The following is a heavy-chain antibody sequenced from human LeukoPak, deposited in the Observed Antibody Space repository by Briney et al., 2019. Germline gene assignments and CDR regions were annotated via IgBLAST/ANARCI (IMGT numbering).Heavy chain of an antibody. V-gene: IGHV3-30*03. J-gene: IGHJ4*02. CDR3: AREATWGQWYFDH. CDR2: IASDGGAK. D-gene: IGHD6-19*01. Sequence: PGTSLRLSCVASGFSFSNHGMHWVRQAPGKGLEWVSVIASDGGAKFYADSVKGRFTLSRDNPKNMFFLQMNLLTVEDTAIYYCAREATWGQWYFDHWDQGTPVTVSS. CDR1: GFSFSNHG.